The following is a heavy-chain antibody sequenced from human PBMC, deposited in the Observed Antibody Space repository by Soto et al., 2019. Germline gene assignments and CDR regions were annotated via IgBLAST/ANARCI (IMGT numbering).Heavy chain of an antibody. D-gene: IGHD2-8*01. CDR3: ARLDIGCEFPFAH. CDR2: IYHSGST. Sequence: QVQLQESGPGLMKPSETLSLTCTVSGGSVSTDAYYWRWIRQPPGKGLEWLGYIYHSGSTYYNPSLMSGVILSVDVSGTQSAMRLNCVTAAYKAVYYCARLDIGCEFPFAHWGQGTLVPGSS. V-gene: IGHV4-61*08. CDR1: GGSVSTDAYY. J-gene: IGHJ4*02.